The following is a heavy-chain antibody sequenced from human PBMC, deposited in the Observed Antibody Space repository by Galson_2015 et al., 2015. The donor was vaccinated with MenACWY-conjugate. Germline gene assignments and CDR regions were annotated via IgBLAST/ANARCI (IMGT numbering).Heavy chain of an antibody. CDR1: GFIFSSHT. J-gene: IGHJ4*02. D-gene: IGHD3-3*01. V-gene: IGHV3-21*01. Sequence: LRLSCAASGFIFSSHTMNWVRQAPGKGLEWVSSISISSSSIYYADSVKGRFTISRDDAKNSLYLQMNSLTAEDTAVYYCARDYARLEWLSAYYFDYWGQGTPVTVSS. CDR2: ISISSSSI. CDR3: ARDYARLEWLSAYYFDY.